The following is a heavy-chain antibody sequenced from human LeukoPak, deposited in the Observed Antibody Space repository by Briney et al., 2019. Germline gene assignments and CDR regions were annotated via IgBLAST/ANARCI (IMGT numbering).Heavy chain of an antibody. CDR3: ARAPHCSSTSCYQGGYYFDY. J-gene: IGHJ4*02. V-gene: IGHV4-38-2*02. Sequence: SETLSLTCSVSGYSISSGYYWGWIRQPPGKGLEWIGSINHSGSTYYNPSLKSRVTISVDTSKNQFSLKLSSVTAADTAVYYCARAPHCSSTSCYQGGYYFDYWGQGTLVTVSS. CDR2: INHSGST. CDR1: GYSISSGYY. D-gene: IGHD2-2*01.